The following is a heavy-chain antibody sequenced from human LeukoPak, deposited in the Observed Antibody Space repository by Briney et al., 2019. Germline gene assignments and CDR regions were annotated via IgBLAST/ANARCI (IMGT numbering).Heavy chain of an antibody. CDR1: GFTFSSYG. CDR3: APGGDYTFFDY. V-gene: IGHV3-30*03. J-gene: IGHJ4*02. CDR2: ISFDGGNK. D-gene: IGHD4-17*01. Sequence: PGGSLILSCAASGFTFSSYGMHWVRQAPGKGLEWVAVISFDGGNKHYADSVKGRFTISRDNSKNTLYLQVNSLRAEHTAVYYCAPGGDYTFFDYWGQGTLVTVSS.